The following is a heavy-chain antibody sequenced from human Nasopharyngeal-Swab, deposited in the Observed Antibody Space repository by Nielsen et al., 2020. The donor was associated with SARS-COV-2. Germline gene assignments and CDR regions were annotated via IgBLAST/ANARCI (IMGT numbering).Heavy chain of an antibody. J-gene: IGHJ6*02. CDR2: IYYSGST. D-gene: IGHD3-3*01. Sequence: SETLSLTCTVSGGSISSGGYYWSWIRQHPGKGLEWTGYIYYSGSTYYNPSLKSRVTISVDTSKNQFSLKLSSVTAADTAVYYCARGATIFGVVAYGMDVWGQGTTVTVSS. CDR1: GGSISSGGYY. CDR3: ARGATIFGVVAYGMDV. V-gene: IGHV4-31*03.